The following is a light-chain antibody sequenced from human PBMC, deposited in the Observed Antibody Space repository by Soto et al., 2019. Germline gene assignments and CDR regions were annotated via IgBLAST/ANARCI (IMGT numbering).Light chain of an antibody. CDR3: QPYQQYNTYSWT. V-gene: IGKV1-5*03. J-gene: IGKJ1*01. CDR1: QSVSNF. Sequence: DVQMTQSPSTLSASVGDRVTITCRASQSVSNFLAWYQQKPGKAPKVLIYRASSLESGVPSRFSGSGSGTEFTLTISSLQPDDSATYYCQPYQQYNTYSWTFGQGTKVEIK. CDR2: RAS.